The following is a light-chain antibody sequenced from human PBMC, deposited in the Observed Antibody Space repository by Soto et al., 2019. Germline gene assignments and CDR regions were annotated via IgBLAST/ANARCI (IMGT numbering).Light chain of an antibody. CDR3: QQRSVWPPIT. CDR2: DST. V-gene: IGKV3-11*01. CDR1: QSIHTS. J-gene: IGKJ5*01. Sequence: VLTQSPATLSLSPGERATLSCRASQSIHTSLAWYQQKSGKPPRLVIYDSTRRANGVPDRFGGSRSGTEFTLTISSLEPEDFAVYYCQQRSVWPPITFGQGTRLEIK.